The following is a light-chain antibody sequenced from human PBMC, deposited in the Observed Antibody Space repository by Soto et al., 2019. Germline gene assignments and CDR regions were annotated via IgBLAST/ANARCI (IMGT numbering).Light chain of an antibody. CDR2: GAS. CDR3: QQYNNSSPSWT. Sequence: EIVITQSPATLSVSPGERATLSCRASQSVSSNLAWYQQKPGQAPRLLIYGASTRATGIPARFSGSGSGTEFTLTISSLQSEDFAVYYCQQYNNSSPSWTFGQGTKVDIK. CDR1: QSVSSN. V-gene: IGKV3-15*01. J-gene: IGKJ1*01.